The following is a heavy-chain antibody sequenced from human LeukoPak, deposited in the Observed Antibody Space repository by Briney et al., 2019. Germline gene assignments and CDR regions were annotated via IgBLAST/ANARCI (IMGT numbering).Heavy chain of an antibody. J-gene: IGHJ5*02. V-gene: IGHV4-34*01. Sequence: PSETLSLTCAVYGGSFSGYYWSWIRQPPGKGLEWIGEINHSGSTNYNPSLKSRVTISVDTSKNQFSLKLSSVTAADTAVYYCARGPRFYGFWSGYHPQSNWFDPWGQGTLVTVSS. CDR2: INHSGST. CDR1: GGSFSGYY. D-gene: IGHD3-3*01. CDR3: ARGPRFYGFWSGYHPQSNWFDP.